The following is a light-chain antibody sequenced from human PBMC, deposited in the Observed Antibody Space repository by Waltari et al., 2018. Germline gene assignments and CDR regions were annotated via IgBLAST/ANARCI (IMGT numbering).Light chain of an antibody. Sequence: DIQMTQSPSSLSASVGDRVTITCRASQSIRSYLNWYQQKPGKAPKVLTYAASSLESGVPSRFSGSGSGTEFSLTISSLQPEDFATYYCQQSFGTPYTFGQGTKLEI. V-gene: IGKV1-39*01. CDR3: QQSFGTPYT. CDR2: AAS. J-gene: IGKJ2*01. CDR1: QSIRSY.